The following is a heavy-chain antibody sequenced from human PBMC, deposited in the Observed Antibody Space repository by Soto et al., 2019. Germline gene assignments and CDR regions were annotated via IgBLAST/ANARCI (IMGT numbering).Heavy chain of an antibody. J-gene: IGHJ6*03. V-gene: IGHV3-74*01. CDR1: GFTFSNYW. CDR3: ARGAYGRYYMDV. CDR2: INRDGSST. D-gene: IGHD3-16*01. Sequence: EVQLVESGGGLVQPGGSLRLSCAASGFTFSNYWMHWVRQAPGEGLVWVSRINRDGSSTYYADSVKGRVTTSRDNAKNTVYRQVNRLRGEDTAVYYCARGAYGRYYMDVWGKGTTVTVSS.